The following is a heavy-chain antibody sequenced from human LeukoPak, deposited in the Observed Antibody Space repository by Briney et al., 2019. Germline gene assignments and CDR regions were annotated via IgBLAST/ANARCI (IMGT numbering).Heavy chain of an antibody. J-gene: IGHJ4*02. D-gene: IGHD5-18*01. CDR1: GGSISSSSYY. CDR2: IYYSGST. CDR3: ARHGRGYSYGKIDY. V-gene: IGHV4-39*01. Sequence: NPSETLSLTCTVSGGSISSSSYYWGWIRQPPGKGLEWIGSIYYSGSTYYNPSLKSRVTISVDTSKNQFSLKLSSVTAADTAVYYCARHGRGYSYGKIDYWGQGTLVTVSS.